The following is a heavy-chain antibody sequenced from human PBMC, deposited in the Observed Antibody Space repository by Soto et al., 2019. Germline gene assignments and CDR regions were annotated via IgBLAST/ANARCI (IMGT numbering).Heavy chain of an antibody. CDR2: IYPGDSDT. CDR3: ARHGYGDYLYGMDV. CDR1: GNSFTNYW. J-gene: IGHJ6*02. Sequence: GESLKISCKGSGNSFTNYWIVWGREMPGKALEWMGIIYPGDSDTRYRPSVQGQATISADKCISTAYLQWSSLKASDTAMYYCARHGYGDYLYGMDVWGQGTTVTVSS. D-gene: IGHD4-17*01. V-gene: IGHV5-51*01.